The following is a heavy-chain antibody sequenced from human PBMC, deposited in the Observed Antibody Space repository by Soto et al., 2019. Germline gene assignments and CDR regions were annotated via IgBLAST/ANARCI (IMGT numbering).Heavy chain of an antibody. CDR2: ISYNGRT. Sequence: QVQLQESGPGLVKPSETLSLTCTVSGDSISSYYWSWIRQSPGKGLEWIGYISYNGRTNYNPSLKSRDTLSVXTSKNQFSLKLSSVSAADTAVYYCAREVEAAGYDYWGQGTRATVSS. V-gene: IGHV4-59*01. D-gene: IGHD6-13*01. CDR3: AREVEAAGYDY. CDR1: GDSISSYY. J-gene: IGHJ4*02.